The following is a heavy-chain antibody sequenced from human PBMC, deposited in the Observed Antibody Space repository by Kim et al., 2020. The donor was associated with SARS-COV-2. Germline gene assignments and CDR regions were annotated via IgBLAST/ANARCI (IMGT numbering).Heavy chain of an antibody. Sequence: GGSLRLSCAASGFTFSNYAITWVRQAPGKGLEWVSAITGSGGTTYYADSVKGRFTISRDNSKNTLYLQINILRAEDTAVYYCAEVYWVGALDCWGQGTLV. CDR1: GFTFSNYA. CDR3: AEVYWVGALDC. CDR2: ITGSGGTT. D-gene: IGHD3-16*01. J-gene: IGHJ4*01. V-gene: IGHV3-23*01.